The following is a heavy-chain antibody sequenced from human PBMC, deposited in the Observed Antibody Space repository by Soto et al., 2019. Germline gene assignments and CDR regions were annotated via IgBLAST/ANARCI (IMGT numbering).Heavy chain of an antibody. CDR1: GYTFTSYY. Sequence: GASVKVSCKASGYTFTSYYMHWVRQAPGQGLEWMGIINPSGGSTSYAQKFQGRVTMTRDTSTSTVYMELSSLRSEDTAVYYCARALNDILTGYFVFPPDAFDIWGQGTMVTVSS. D-gene: IGHD3-9*01. CDR2: INPSGGST. J-gene: IGHJ3*02. CDR3: ARALNDILTGYFVFPPDAFDI. V-gene: IGHV1-46*01.